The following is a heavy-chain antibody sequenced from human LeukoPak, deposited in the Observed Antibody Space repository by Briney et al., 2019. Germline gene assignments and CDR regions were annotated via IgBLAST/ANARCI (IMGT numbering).Heavy chain of an antibody. CDR3: ARDNSVRDAAWWFNP. J-gene: IGHJ5*02. Sequence: ASVKVSCKASGYTFTSYYMHWVRQAPGQGLEWMGIISPSGGSTSYAQKFQGRVTLTRDMSTSTDYLELSSLRSEDTAVYYCARDNSVRDAAWWFNPWGQGTLVTVSS. V-gene: IGHV1-46*01. D-gene: IGHD5-24*01. CDR1: GYTFTSYY. CDR2: ISPSGGST.